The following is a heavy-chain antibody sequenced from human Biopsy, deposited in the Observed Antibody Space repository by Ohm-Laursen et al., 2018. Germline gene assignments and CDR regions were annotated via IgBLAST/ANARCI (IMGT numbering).Heavy chain of an antibody. D-gene: IGHD6-19*01. CDR2: INPDSGVT. Sequence: SVKVSCNVSGYTFSGYYMHWVRQAPGQGLEWMGWINPDSGVTNYAQKFQGRVTMTRDTSINTAYMELSRLGSDDTAVYYCARDKYRSWNYFDNWGQGSLVTVSS. J-gene: IGHJ4*02. CDR3: ARDKYRSWNYFDN. CDR1: GYTFSGYY. V-gene: IGHV1-2*02.